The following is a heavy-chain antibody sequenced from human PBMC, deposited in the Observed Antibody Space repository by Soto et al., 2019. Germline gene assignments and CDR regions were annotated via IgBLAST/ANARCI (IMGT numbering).Heavy chain of an antibody. V-gene: IGHV6-1*01. CDR2: TYYRSKWYN. J-gene: IGHJ4*02. CDR1: GDSVSSNSAA. D-gene: IGHD4-17*01. Sequence: PSQTLSLTCAISGDSVSSNSAAWNWIRQSPSRGLEWLGRTYYRSKWYNDYAVSVKSRITINPDTSKNQFSLQLNSVTPEDTAVYYCARDLGAHDYGGNTPDYYFDYWGQGTLVTVSS. CDR3: ARDLGAHDYGGNTPDYYFDY.